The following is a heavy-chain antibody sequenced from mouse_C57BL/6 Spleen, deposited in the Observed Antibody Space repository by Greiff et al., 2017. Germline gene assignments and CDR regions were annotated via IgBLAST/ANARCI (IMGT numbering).Heavy chain of an antibody. J-gene: IGHJ2*01. Sequence: QVQLQQSGAELVRPGSSVKLSCKASGYTFTSYWMHWVKQRPIQGLEWIGNIDPSDSETHYNQKFKDKDTLTVDKSSSTAYMQLSSLTSEDSAVYYCARLWRGDYFDYWGQGTTLTVSS. V-gene: IGHV1-52*01. CDR2: IDPSDSET. CDR1: GYTFTSYW. CDR3: ARLWRGDYFDY.